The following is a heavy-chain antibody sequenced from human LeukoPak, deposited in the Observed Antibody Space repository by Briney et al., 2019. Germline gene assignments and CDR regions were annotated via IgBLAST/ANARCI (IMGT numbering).Heavy chain of an antibody. J-gene: IGHJ3*02. CDR3: AKYSSSWHAGSALDI. D-gene: IGHD6-13*01. CDR2: IKQDGSDK. V-gene: IGHV3-7*01. Sequence: GGSLRLSCAAPGFSFSTDWMHWVRQAPGKGLEWVANIKQDGSDKYYVDSVKGRFTISRDNAKNSLYLQMNSLRAEDTAVYYCAKYSSSWHAGSALDIWGQGTMVTVSS. CDR1: GFSFSTDW.